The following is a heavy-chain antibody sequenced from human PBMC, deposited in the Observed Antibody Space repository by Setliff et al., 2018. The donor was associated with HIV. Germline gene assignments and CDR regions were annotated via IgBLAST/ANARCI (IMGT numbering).Heavy chain of an antibody. CDR1: GGSISSSSYY. V-gene: IGHV4-39*07. Sequence: SETLSLTCTVSGGSISSSSYYWGWVRQPPGKGLEWIGSMYYSGSTYYTPSLKSRITISLDTSKNQFSLRMRSVKGRCVISRDDSKSVAYLQMNNLKTEDSAVYYCARGFGFLDFWGQGTLVTVSS. CDR3: SKSVAYLQMNNLKTEDSAVYYCARGFGFLDF. CDR2: MYYSGST. D-gene: IGHD3-10*01. J-gene: IGHJ4*02.